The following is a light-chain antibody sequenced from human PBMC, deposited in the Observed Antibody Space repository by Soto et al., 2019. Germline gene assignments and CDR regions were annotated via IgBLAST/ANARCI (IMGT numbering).Light chain of an antibody. V-gene: IGKV3-15*01. CDR2: GAS. Sequence: EIVLTQSPATLSVFPGEKATLSCGASQSVSNNLAWYHQKPGQAPRPLIYGASTRATGVPARFSGSGAGTDFTLTLSKQPSEVSAIYYLQQYSRWPFTFGAGTKVAIK. CDR3: QQYSRWPFT. CDR1: QSVSNN. J-gene: IGKJ3*01.